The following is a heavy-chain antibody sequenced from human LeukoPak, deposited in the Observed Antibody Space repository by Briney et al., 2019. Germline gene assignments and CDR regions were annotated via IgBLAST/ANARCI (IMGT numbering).Heavy chain of an antibody. Sequence: GGSLRLSCAASGFTFSSYSMNWVRQAPGKGLEWVSYISSSSSTIYYADSVKDRFTISRDNAKNSLYLQLNSLRAEDTAVYYSARVGWGRFDYWGRGSLVTVSS. J-gene: IGHJ4*02. D-gene: IGHD3-16*01. CDR3: ARVGWGRFDY. CDR1: GFTFSSYS. V-gene: IGHV3-48*04. CDR2: ISSSSSTI.